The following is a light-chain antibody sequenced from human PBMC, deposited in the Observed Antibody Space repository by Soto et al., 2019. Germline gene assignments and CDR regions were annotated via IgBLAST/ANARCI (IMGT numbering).Light chain of an antibody. Sequence: EIVLTQSPATLSLSPGERATLSCRASQSVSSYLAWYQQKPGQAPRLLIYDASNRATGIPARFSGSGSGTDFNLAISGLEPEDFAVYYCQQRSNWPLTFGGGTKVAIK. V-gene: IGKV3-11*01. J-gene: IGKJ4*01. CDR2: DAS. CDR1: QSVSSY. CDR3: QQRSNWPLT.